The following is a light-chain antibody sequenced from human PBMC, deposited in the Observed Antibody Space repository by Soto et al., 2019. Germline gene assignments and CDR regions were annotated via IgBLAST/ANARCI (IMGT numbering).Light chain of an antibody. Sequence: QSVLTQPASVSGSPGQSITVSFTGTSSDIGAYNSVSWYQHHPGKAPKLIVFQVSFRPSAVSDRFSGSKSDNTASLTISGLQTEDEADYYCLSYTASSTFVFGTETKVTVL. V-gene: IGLV2-14*01. CDR2: QVS. J-gene: IGLJ1*01. CDR1: SSDIGAYNS. CDR3: LSYTASSTFV.